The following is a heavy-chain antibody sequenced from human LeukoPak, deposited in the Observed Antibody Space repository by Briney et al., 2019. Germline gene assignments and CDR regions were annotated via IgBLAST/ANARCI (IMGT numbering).Heavy chain of an antibody. CDR3: ARGSYCSSTSCRYFED. CDR2: IRPDGSEK. CDR1: GFTFSTYW. D-gene: IGHD2-2*01. V-gene: IGHV3-7*01. Sequence: PGGSLRLSCAASGFTFSTYWMSWVRQAPGKGLEWVANIRPDGSEKYYVDSVKGRLTISRDNAKNSLYLQMNSLTAEDTAVYYCARGSYCSSTSCRYFEDWGQGTLVTVSS. J-gene: IGHJ4*02.